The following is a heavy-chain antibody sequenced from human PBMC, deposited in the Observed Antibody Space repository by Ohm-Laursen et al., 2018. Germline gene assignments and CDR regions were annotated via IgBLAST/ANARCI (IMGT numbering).Heavy chain of an antibody. Sequence: WVTASCKSYAHTFTGSYTHWVRQAPGHGLEWKGWINPNSGGTNYAQKFQGRVTMTRDTSISTAYMELSRLRSDDTAVYYCARGDTYGFDYWGQGTLVTVSS. J-gene: IGHJ4*02. CDR2: INPNSGGT. CDR3: ARGDTYGFDY. CDR1: AHTFTGSY. V-gene: IGHV1-2*02. D-gene: IGHD3-10*01.